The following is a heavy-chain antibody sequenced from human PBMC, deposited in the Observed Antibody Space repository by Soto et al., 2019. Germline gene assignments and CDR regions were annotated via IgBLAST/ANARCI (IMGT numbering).Heavy chain of an antibody. J-gene: IGHJ5*02. D-gene: IGHD3-10*01. Sequence: ASVKVSCKASGYTFTNYGINWVRQAPGQSLEWMGWISASNDNTNYAQKFQGRVTMTTDTSTSTAYMKLRSLTSDDTAVYYCARGAFATGWFDPWGQGTLVTVSS. CDR3: ARGAFATGWFDP. CDR1: GYTFTNYG. V-gene: IGHV1-18*01. CDR2: ISASNDNT.